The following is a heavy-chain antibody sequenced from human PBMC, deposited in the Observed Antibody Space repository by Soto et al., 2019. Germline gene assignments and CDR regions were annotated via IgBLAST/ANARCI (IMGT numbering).Heavy chain of an antibody. J-gene: IGHJ4*02. CDR1: GFTFTNYG. Sequence: QSGGSLRLSCVASGFTFTNYGMNWVRQAPGKGLEWVSAISDTGGSTFYADSAKGRFTISRDNSKNTLYLHMNGLRSEDTAIYYCAAALSGYTPNYDYWGQGTPVTVSS. D-gene: IGHD5-18*01. CDR3: AAALSGYTPNYDY. V-gene: IGHV3-23*01. CDR2: ISDTGGST.